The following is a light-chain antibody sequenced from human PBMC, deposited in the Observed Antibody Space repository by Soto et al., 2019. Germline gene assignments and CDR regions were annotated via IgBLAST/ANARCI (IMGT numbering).Light chain of an antibody. Sequence: EIVLTQSPGTLSLSPGERATLSCRASQSVSSSYLAWYQQKPGQAPRLLIYGASSRATRIPDRFSGSGSGTDFTLTISRLEPEDVAVYYCQQYGSSPLYTCGQGTKLEIK. J-gene: IGKJ2*01. V-gene: IGKV3-20*01. CDR3: QQYGSSPLYT. CDR1: QSVSSSY. CDR2: GAS.